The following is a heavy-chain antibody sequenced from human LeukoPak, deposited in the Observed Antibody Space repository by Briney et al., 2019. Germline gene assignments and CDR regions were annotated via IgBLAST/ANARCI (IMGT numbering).Heavy chain of an antibody. CDR2: ISSNGGST. CDR3: ARSSIVVVSILDY. D-gene: IGHD2-2*01. J-gene: IGHJ4*02. V-gene: IGHV3-64*01. Sequence: LSGGSLRLSCAASGFPFSSYAMHWVRQTPGKGLEYVSAISSNGGSTSYANSVKGRFTISRDNSKNTLYLQMGSLRAKDMAVYYCARSSIVVVSILDYWGQGTLVTVSS. CDR1: GFPFSSYA.